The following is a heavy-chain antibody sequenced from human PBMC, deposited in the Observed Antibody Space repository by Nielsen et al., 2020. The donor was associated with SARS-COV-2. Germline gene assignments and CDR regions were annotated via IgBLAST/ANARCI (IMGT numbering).Heavy chain of an antibody. CDR2: IIPIFGTA. J-gene: IGHJ4*02. V-gene: IGHV1-69*06. CDR1: GGTFSSYA. CDR3: ARRYSSSWYPFDY. D-gene: IGHD6-13*01. Sequence: SVKVSCKASGGTFSSYAISWVRQAPGQGLEWMGGIIPIFGTANYAQKFQGRVTITADKSTNTAYMELSSLRSEDTAVYYCARRYSSSWYPFDYWGQGTLVTVSS.